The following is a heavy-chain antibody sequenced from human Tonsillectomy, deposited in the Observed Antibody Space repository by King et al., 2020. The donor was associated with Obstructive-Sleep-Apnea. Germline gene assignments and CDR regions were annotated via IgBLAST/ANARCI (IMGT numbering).Heavy chain of an antibody. Sequence: VQLVESGEGLVPPGGSLRLSCVTSGFTFSDYAMNWVRQTPGKGLEWVSAVSRGGDKTYYADSVKGRFTISRDNSENTVYLQMNSVRAEDTAVYYCAKEKWVDPFPGHDAFDMWGQGTMVSVSS. CDR3: AKEKWVDPFPGHDAFDM. V-gene: IGHV3-23*04. D-gene: IGHD6-19*01. CDR2: VSRGGDKT. CDR1: GFTFSDYA. J-gene: IGHJ3*02.